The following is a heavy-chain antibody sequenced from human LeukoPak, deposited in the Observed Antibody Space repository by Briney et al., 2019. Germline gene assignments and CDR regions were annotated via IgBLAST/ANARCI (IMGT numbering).Heavy chain of an antibody. J-gene: IGHJ3*01. CDR1: GGSITSHF. CDR3: ARDDSGVFDAFDV. V-gene: IGHV4-4*08. Sequence: SETLSLTCTVSGGSITSHFWTWIRQAPGKGLEWVGYVSKSGSTNYNPSLQSRITISVDTSKNQFFLKLTSMTAADTAVYFCARDDSGVFDAFDVWGQGTVVTVSS. CDR2: VSKSGST. D-gene: IGHD5/OR15-5a*01.